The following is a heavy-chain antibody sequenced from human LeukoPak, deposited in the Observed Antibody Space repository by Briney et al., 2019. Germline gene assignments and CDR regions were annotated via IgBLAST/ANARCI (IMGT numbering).Heavy chain of an antibody. CDR1: GFTFSSYS. D-gene: IGHD5-12*01. J-gene: IGHJ4*02. CDR2: ISYDGSNK. V-gene: IGHV3-30*03. Sequence: PGGSLRLSCAASGFTFSSYSMNWVRQAPGKGLEWVAVISYDGSNKYYADSVKGRFTISRDNSKNTLYLQMNSLRAEDTAVYYCARDIVATSLDYWGQGTLVTVSS. CDR3: ARDIVATSLDY.